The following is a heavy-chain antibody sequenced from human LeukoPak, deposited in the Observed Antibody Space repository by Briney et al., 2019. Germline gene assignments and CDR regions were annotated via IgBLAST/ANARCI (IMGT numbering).Heavy chain of an antibody. CDR3: AREILYYYGSGSPEDYYYYGMDV. J-gene: IGHJ6*02. D-gene: IGHD3-10*01. V-gene: IGHV3-33*01. Sequence: GRSLRLSCAASGFTFSSYGMHWVRQAPGKGLEWVAVIWYDGSNKYYADSVKGRFTISRDNSKNTPYLQMNSLRAEDTAVYYCAREILYYYGSGSPEDYYYYGMDVWGQGTTVTVSS. CDR2: IWYDGSNK. CDR1: GFTFSSYG.